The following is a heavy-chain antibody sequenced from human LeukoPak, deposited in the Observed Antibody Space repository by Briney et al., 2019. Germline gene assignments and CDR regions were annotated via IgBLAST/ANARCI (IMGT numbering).Heavy chain of an antibody. CDR3: AREEGSTMDY. V-gene: IGHV3-11*06. J-gene: IGHJ4*02. D-gene: IGHD5-24*01. Sequence: GGSLRLSCAVSGFTFSDYYMSWIRQAPRKGLEWVSYISSSSSYTNYADSVKGRFTISRDNAKNSLYLQMNSLRAEDTAVYYCAREEGSTMDYWGQGTLVTVSS. CDR2: ISSSSSYT. CDR1: GFTFSDYY.